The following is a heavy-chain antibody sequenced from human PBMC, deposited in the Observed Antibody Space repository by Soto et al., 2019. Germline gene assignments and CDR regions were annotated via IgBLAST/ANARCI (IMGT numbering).Heavy chain of an antibody. D-gene: IGHD3-22*01. Sequence: QVQLVQSGAEVKKPGSSVKVSCKASGGTFSSYAISWVRQAPGQGLEWMGGIIPIFGTANYAQKFQGRVTITADESTSTAYMELSSLRSEDTAVYYCARGDYYDSSGYYCRPYFDYWGQGTLVTVSS. J-gene: IGHJ4*02. CDR3: ARGDYYDSSGYYCRPYFDY. CDR1: GGTFSSYA. CDR2: IIPIFGTA. V-gene: IGHV1-69*01.